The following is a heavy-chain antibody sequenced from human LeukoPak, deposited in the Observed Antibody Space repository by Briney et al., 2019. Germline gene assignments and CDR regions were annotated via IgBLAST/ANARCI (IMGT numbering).Heavy chain of an antibody. J-gene: IGHJ5*02. CDR1: GFTFDDYA. CDR3: AKGGRSGSYWFDP. V-gene: IGHV3-9*01. CDR2: ISWNSGSI. Sequence: PGGSLRLSCAASGFTFDDYAMHWVRQAPGKGLEWVSGISWNSGSIGYADSVKGRFTISRDNAKNSLYLQMNSLRAEDTAVYYCAKGGRSGSYWFDPWGQGTLVTVSS. D-gene: IGHD1-26*01.